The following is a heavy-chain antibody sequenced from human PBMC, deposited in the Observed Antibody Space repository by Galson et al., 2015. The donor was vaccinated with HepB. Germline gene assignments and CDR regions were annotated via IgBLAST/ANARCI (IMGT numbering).Heavy chain of an antibody. D-gene: IGHD5-12*01. CDR1: GGSINSGDYY. CDR2: IYYSGST. V-gene: IGHV4-30-4*01. J-gene: IGHJ3*01. CDR3: ASDWQWLRFGAFDV. Sequence: TLSLTCTVSGGSINSGDYYWSWIRQPPGKGLEWIGYIYYSGSTYYNPALKSRVTISTDTSKNQFSLKVSSVTAADTAVYYCASDWQWLRFGAFDVWGRGTMVTVSS.